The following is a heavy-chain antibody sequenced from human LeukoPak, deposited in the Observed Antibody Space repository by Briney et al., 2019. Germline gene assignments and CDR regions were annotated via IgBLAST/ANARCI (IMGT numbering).Heavy chain of an antibody. CDR3: ARGELYFYGSGSYYNVDM. D-gene: IGHD3-10*01. CDR2: TYYRSRWYN. CDR1: GDSVSSNSAA. Sequence: SQTLSLTCAISGDSVSSNSAAWNWIRQSPSRGLEWLGRTYYRSRWYNDYAVSVESRITINSDTFKSQFSLQLNSVTPEDTAIYYCARGELYFYGSGSYYNVDMWGQGTMVTVSS. V-gene: IGHV6-1*01. J-gene: IGHJ3*02.